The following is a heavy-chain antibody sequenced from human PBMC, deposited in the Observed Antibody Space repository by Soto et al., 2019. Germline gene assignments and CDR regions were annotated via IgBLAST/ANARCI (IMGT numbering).Heavy chain of an antibody. J-gene: IGHJ3*02. D-gene: IGHD7-27*01. CDR3: ATGNWGSGDDAFDI. CDR2: INPNSGCT. V-gene: IGHV1-2*04. Sequence: ASVKVSCKASGYTFTGYYMHWVRQAPGQGLEWMGWINPNSGCTNYAQKFQGWVTMTRDTSISTAYMELSRLRSDDTAVYYCATGNWGSGDDAFDIWGQGTMVTVSS. CDR1: GYTFTGYY.